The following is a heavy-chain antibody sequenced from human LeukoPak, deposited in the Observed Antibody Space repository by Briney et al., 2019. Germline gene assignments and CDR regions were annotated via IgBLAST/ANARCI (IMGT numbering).Heavy chain of an antibody. CDR2: ITATGDTA. J-gene: IGHJ4*02. Sequence: GGSLRLSCVASGFTFTKCAMSWIRQAPGKGLEWVAIITATGDTAYYADSVKGRFTISRDNARNSVFLQMNSLRPGDTALYYCVRVSSARGFYFDLWGQGTLVTVSS. CDR3: VRVSSARGFYFDL. CDR1: GFTFTKCA. D-gene: IGHD3-10*01. V-gene: IGHV3-23*01.